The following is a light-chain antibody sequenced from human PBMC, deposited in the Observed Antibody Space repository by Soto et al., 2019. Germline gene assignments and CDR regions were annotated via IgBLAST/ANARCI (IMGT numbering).Light chain of an antibody. V-gene: IGLV2-11*01. Sequence: QSALTQPRSVSGSPGQSVTISCTGTSSDVGGSNYVSWYQQHPGKAPKLMIYDVSKRPSGVPDRFSGSKSGNTASLTISGLQAADEAEYSCCSSAGTYTWVFGGGTKLTVL. CDR1: SSDVGGSNY. CDR2: DVS. CDR3: CSSAGTYTWV. J-gene: IGLJ3*02.